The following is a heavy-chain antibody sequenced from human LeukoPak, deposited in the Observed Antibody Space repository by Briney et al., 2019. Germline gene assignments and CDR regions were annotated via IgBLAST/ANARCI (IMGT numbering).Heavy chain of an antibody. V-gene: IGHV3-30*02. CDR2: IRYDGSNK. D-gene: IGHD3-22*01. CDR3: GKGENRDSSGYYGH. J-gene: IGHJ4*02. CDR1: GFTFSNYG. Sequence: TGGSLRLSCAASGFTFSNYGMHWVRQAPGKGLEGVAFIRYDGSNKDYADSVKGRFTISRDNSKNTVYLQMNTLRGEDTAVYYCGKGENRDSSGYYGHWGQGTLVTVSS.